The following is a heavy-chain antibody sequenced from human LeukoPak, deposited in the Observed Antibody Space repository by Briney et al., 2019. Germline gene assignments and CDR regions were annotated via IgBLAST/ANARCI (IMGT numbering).Heavy chain of an antibody. V-gene: IGHV1-18*01. D-gene: IGHD3-22*01. J-gene: IGHJ3*02. CDR1: GGTFSSYA. CDR2: ISAYNGNT. CDR3: AREAYDSSGYDAFDI. Sequence: ASVKVSCKASGGTFSSYAISWVRQAPGQGLEWMGWISAYNGNTNYAQKLQGRVTMTTDTSTSTAYMELRSLRSDDTAVYYCAREAYDSSGYDAFDIWGQGTMVTVSS.